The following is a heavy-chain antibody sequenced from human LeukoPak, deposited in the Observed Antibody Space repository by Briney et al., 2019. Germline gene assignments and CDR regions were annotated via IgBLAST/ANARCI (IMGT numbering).Heavy chain of an antibody. CDR3: ARVRAFAIAAAATDY. Sequence: GASVKASCKASGHTFTSYAMHWVRQAPGQRLEWMGWIYTGNGNTKYPQKFQDRVTMTRDTSANTAYMELSSLRSEDTAVYYCARVRAFAIAAAATDYWGRGTLVTVSS. D-gene: IGHD6-13*01. J-gene: IGHJ4*02. V-gene: IGHV1-3*04. CDR1: GHTFTSYA. CDR2: IYTGNGNT.